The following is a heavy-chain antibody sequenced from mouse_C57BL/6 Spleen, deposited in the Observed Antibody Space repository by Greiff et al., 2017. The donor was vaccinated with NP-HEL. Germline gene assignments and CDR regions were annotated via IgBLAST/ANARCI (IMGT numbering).Heavy chain of an antibody. Sequence: QVHVKQSGAELARPGASVKLSCKASGYTFTSYGISWVKQRTGQGLEWIGEIYPRSGNTYYNEKFKGKATLTADKSSSTAYMELRSLTSEDSAVYFCAREEDDGYLAWFAYWGKGTLVTVSA. CDR3: AREEDDGYLAWFAY. V-gene: IGHV1-81*01. CDR2: IYPRSGNT. D-gene: IGHD2-3*01. CDR1: GYTFTSYG. J-gene: IGHJ3*01.